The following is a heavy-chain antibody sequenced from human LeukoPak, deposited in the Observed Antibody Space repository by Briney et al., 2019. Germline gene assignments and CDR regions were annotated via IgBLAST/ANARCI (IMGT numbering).Heavy chain of an antibody. CDR1: GLTFSSHA. J-gene: IGHJ4*02. D-gene: IGHD3-22*01. V-gene: IGHV3-23*01. CDR2: SSGSGGST. CDR3: AKRGVVIRVILVGFHKEAYYFDS. Sequence: GGSLRLSCAAAGLTFSSHAMSWVRQAPGKGLEWVSVSSGSGGSTYYADSVKGRFTISRDNPKNTLYLQMNSLRAEDTAVYFCAKRGVVIRVILVGFHKEAYYFDSWGQGALVTVSS.